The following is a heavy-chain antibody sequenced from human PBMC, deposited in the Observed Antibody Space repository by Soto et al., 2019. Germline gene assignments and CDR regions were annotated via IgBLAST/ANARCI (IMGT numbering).Heavy chain of an antibody. V-gene: IGHV1-18*01. CDR3: EKNGQPPYYYYGLDV. J-gene: IGHJ6*02. CDR1: GYTFTRYG. CDR2: ISGNNGDT. Sequence: QGQLVQSGAEVKKPGASVKVSCKASGYTFTRYGISWVRQAPGQGLEWMGWISGNNGDTKYAQKFQGRVTMTMDTSTTTAFMELRSLTSDDTAVYYCEKNGQPPYYYYGLDVWGQGTTVTVSS. D-gene: IGHD2-8*01.